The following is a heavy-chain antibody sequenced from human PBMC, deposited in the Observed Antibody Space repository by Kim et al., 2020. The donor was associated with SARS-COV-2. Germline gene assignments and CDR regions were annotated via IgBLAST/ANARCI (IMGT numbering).Heavy chain of an antibody. V-gene: IGHV4-61*01. Sequence: SETLSLTCSVSGDSVSSPTHYWSWIRQTPTKRLEWIGYVYHTGSANYNPSLEGRVTLSVDTSRSQFSLTLKSVTAADTAVYYCARVTFGDFFEILGDFDP. D-gene: IGHD1-26*01. CDR2: VYHTGSA. CDR1: GDSVSSPTHY. J-gene: IGHJ5*02. CDR3: ARVTFGDFFEILGDFDP.